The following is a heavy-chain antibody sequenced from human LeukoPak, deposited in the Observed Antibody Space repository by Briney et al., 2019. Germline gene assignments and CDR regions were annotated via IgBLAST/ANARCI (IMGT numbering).Heavy chain of an antibody. D-gene: IGHD3-22*01. CDR2: IRYDGSNK. CDR1: GFTFSSYG. CDR3: AKGWNYYDSSGYCFQH. Sequence: GGSLRLSCAASGFTFSSYGMHWVRQAPGKGLEWVAFIRYDGSNKYYADSVKGRFTISRDNPKNTLYLQMNSLRAEDTAVYYCAKGWNYYDSSGYCFQHWGQGTLVTVSS. J-gene: IGHJ1*01. V-gene: IGHV3-30*02.